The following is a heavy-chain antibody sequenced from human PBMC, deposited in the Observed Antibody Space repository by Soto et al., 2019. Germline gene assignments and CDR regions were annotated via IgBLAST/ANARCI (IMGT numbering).Heavy chain of an antibody. J-gene: IGHJ6*02. CDR3: ARQGSGSEYPQYFYYGMDV. Sequence: QVQLVQSGAEVEKPGASVKVSCKTSGYTFTAYYIHWVRQAPGQGLEWMGWINPNRGVANYAQNFQGRVTMTRDTSISTVYMELSKMRSEDPTVYYCARQGSGSEYPQYFYYGMDVWGQGTTVAASS. D-gene: IGHD5-12*01. CDR1: GYTFTAYY. V-gene: IGHV1-2*02. CDR2: INPNRGVA.